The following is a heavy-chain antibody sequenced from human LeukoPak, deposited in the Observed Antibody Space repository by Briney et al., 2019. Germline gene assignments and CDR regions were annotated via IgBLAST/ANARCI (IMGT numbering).Heavy chain of an antibody. J-gene: IGHJ3*02. CDR1: GGSISSGDYY. D-gene: IGHD4-17*01. CDR3: ARSTPSLYGDTPSAFDI. Sequence: PSETLSLPCTVPGGSISSGDYYWSWIRQPPGKGLEWIGYIYYSGSTYYNPSLKSRVTISVDTSKNQFSLKLSSVTAADTAVYYCARSTPSLYGDTPSAFDIWGQGTMVTVSS. V-gene: IGHV4-30-4*01. CDR2: IYYSGST.